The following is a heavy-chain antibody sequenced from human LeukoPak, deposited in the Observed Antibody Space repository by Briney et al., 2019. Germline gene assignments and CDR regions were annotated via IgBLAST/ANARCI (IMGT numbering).Heavy chain of an antibody. CDR2: ISYNGRRK. V-gene: IGHV3-30*03. CDR3: ARQVARDYLYEGLDY. Sequence: GGSLRLSCVASGFTFNTYAIHWVRQAPGKGLEWVALISYNGRRKDYAESVKGRFTIDRDNSKSTVFLQMNSLRPDDTAVYSCARQVARDYLYEGLDYWGQGTLVTVSS. J-gene: IGHJ4*02. D-gene: IGHD5-12*01. CDR1: GFTFNTYA.